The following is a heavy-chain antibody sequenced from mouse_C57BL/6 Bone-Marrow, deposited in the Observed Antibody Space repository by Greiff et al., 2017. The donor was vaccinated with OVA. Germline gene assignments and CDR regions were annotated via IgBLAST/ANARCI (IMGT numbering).Heavy chain of an antibody. J-gene: IGHJ1*03. CDR2: LRNNANNHAT. D-gene: IGHD1-1*01. CDR3: TSNHYGSSPAFDV. Sequence: EVQLVESGGGLVQPGGSMKLSCAASGFTFSDDWMDWVRQSPEKGLEWVAELRNNANNHATYYAESVKGRFTISRDDSKSSVYLQMNSLRAEDTGIYYCTSNHYGSSPAFDVWGTGTTVTVSS. CDR1: GFTFSDDW. V-gene: IGHV6-6*01.